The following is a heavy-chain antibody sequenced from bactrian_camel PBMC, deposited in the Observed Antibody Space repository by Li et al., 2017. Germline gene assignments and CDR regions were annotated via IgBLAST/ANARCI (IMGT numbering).Heavy chain of an antibody. J-gene: IGHJ4*01. D-gene: IGHD6*01. V-gene: IGHV3S1*01. CDR3: AATSAAYGSVCNAQRTAKSPRSAFPL. Sequence: HVQLVESGGGSVQAGGSLRLSCAASGFTYSRACMAWFRQAPGKEREGVAAIYTGGGITTYADSVTGRFTISGNNAWNTLWLQMNSLKPEDTAMYYCAATSAAYGSVCNAQRTAKSPRSAFPLWGQGTQVTVS. CDR1: GFTYSRAC. CDR2: IYTGGGIT.